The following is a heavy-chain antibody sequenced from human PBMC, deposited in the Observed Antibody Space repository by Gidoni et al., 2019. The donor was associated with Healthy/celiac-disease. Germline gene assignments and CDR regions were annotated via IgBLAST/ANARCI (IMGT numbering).Heavy chain of an antibody. CDR2: ISGSGGST. Sequence: EVQLVESGGGLVQPGGSLRLSCAASGFTFSSDAMSWVRQAPGKGLEWVSAISGSGGSTYYADSVKGRFTISRNKSKNTLYLQMNSLRAEDTAVYYCAKRSDSSSWYDEYFQHWGQGTLVTVSS. J-gene: IGHJ1*01. V-gene: IGHV3-23*04. CDR1: GFTFSSDA. CDR3: AKRSDSSSWYDEYFQH. D-gene: IGHD6-13*01.